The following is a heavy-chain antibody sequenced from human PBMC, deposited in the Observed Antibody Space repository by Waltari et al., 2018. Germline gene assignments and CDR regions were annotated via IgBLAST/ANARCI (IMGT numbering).Heavy chain of an antibody. V-gene: IGHV4-4*02. CDR3: ASRAVAGNNFDY. CDR2: IYHTGST. CDR1: GGSIYISNW. Sequence: QVHLQASGQGLVKPLGTLSLTCTVSGGSIYISNWWSWVRHAPGKGLDWIGEIYHTGSTNYNPALKSRVTISVDKSRNHFSLNLTSVTVADTALYYCASRAVAGNNFDYWGQGRLVTVSS. J-gene: IGHJ4*02. D-gene: IGHD6-19*01.